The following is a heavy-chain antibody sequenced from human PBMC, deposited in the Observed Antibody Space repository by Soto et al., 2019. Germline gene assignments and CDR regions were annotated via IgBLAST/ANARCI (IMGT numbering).Heavy chain of an antibody. CDR1: GGTFSSYA. CDR2: IIPIFGTA. Sequence: QVQLVQSGAEVKKPGSSVKVSCKASGGTFSSYAISWVRQAPGQGREWMGGIIPIFGTANYAQKFQGRVTITADESTSTAYMELSSLRSEDTAVYYCASDRREMATIEQFDYWGQGTLVTVSS. J-gene: IGHJ4*02. CDR3: ASDRREMATIEQFDY. D-gene: IGHD5-12*01. V-gene: IGHV1-69*12.